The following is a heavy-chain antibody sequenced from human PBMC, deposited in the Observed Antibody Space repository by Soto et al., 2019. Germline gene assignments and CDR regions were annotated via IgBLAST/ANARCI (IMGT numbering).Heavy chain of an antibody. CDR3: AADTGYCSGGNCDRAGGY. CDR1: RYTLTELS. J-gene: IGHJ4*02. D-gene: IGHD2-15*01. CDR2: FDPENGET. V-gene: IGHV1-24*01. Sequence: GASVKVSCKVSRYTLTELSMHWVRQAPGKGLEWMGGFDPENGETIYAQKFQGRVTMTEDTSTDTAYMELSSLRSEDTAVYYCAADTGYCSGGNCDRAGGYWGQGTLVTVSS.